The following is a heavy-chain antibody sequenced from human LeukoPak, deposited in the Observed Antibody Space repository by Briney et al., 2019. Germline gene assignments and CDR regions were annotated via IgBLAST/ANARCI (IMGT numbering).Heavy chain of an antibody. J-gene: IGHJ4*02. V-gene: IGHV4-59*01. D-gene: IGHD5-24*01. Sequence: PSENLSLTCTVSGGSISSYYWSWIRQPPGKGLEWIGYIYYSGSTNYNPSLKSRVTISVDTSKNQFSLKLSSVTAADTAVYYCARSEGERWPLQQFDYWGQGTLVTVSS. CDR3: ARSEGERWPLQQFDY. CDR2: IYYSGST. CDR1: GGSISSYY.